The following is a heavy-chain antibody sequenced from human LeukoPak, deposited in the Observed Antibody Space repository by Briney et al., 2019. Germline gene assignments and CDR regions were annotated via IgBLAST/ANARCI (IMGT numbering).Heavy chain of an antibody. V-gene: IGHV4-59*01. CDR1: GGSISSYY. CDR3: ASGYSYGPPGVFDY. Sequence: PSETLSLTCTVSGGSISSYYWSWIRQPPGGGLEWIGYIYYSGSTNYNPSLKSRVTISVDASKNQFSLKLSSVTAADAAVYYCASGYSYGPPGVFDYWGQGTLVTVSS. CDR2: IYYSGST. J-gene: IGHJ4*02. D-gene: IGHD5-18*01.